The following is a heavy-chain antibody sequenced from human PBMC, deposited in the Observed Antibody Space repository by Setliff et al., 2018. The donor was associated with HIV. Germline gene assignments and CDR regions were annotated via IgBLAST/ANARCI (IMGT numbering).Heavy chain of an antibody. CDR1: GFTFISYG. CDR3: TRDKGYAFDI. Sequence: GSLRPSCAVSGFTFISYGMYWVRQAPGKGLEWVAFIRYDGSYRYYVDSVKGRFTISRDNSKNTLYLQMNSLRAEDTAVYYCTRDKGYAFDIWGQGTMVTVSS. J-gene: IGHJ3*02. CDR2: IRYDGSYR. D-gene: IGHD5-18*01. V-gene: IGHV3-30*02.